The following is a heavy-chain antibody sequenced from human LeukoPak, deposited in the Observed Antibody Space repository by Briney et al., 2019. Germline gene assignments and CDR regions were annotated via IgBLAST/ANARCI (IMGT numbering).Heavy chain of an antibody. Sequence: ASVKVSCKASGGTFSSYAISWVRQAPGQGLEWMGWISAYNGNTNYAQKLQGRVTMTTDTSTSTAYMELRSLRSDDTAVYYCARLGPSGYSSGWSYYYYYYMDVWGKGTTVTVSS. J-gene: IGHJ6*03. CDR3: ARLGPSGYSSGWSYYYYYYMDV. CDR1: GGTFSSYA. D-gene: IGHD6-19*01. CDR2: ISAYNGNT. V-gene: IGHV1-18*01.